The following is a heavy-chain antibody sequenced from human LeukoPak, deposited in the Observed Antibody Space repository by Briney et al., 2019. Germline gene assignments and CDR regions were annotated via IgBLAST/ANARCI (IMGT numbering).Heavy chain of an antibody. Sequence: GRSLRLSCAASGFTFSSYGMHWVRQAPGKGLEYVSAISSNGGNTYYTDSVKGRFTISRDNSKNTLYLQMSSLRAEDTAVYYCVKDIRGYSRSDPTDYWGQGTLVTVSS. CDR3: VKDIRGYSRSDPTDY. CDR1: GFTFSSYG. V-gene: IGHV3-64D*06. D-gene: IGHD5-12*01. J-gene: IGHJ4*02. CDR2: ISSNGGNT.